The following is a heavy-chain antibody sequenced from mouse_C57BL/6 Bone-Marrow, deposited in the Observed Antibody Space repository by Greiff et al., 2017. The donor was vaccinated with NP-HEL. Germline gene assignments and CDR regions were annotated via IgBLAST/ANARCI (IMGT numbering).Heavy chain of an antibody. V-gene: IGHV1-58*01. CDR1: GYTFTSYG. CDR3: ARDYYGSSGEAWFAY. J-gene: IGHJ3*01. Sequence: DVKLVESGAELVRPGSSVKMSCKTSGYTFTSYGINWVKQRPGQGLEWIGYIYIGNGYTEYNEKFKGKATLTSDTSSSTAYMQLSSLTSEDSAIYFCARDYYGSSGEAWFAYWGQGTLVTVSA. CDR2: IYIGNGYT. D-gene: IGHD1-1*01.